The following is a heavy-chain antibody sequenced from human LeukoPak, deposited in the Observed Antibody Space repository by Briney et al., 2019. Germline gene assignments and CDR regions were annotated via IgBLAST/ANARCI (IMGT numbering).Heavy chain of an antibody. CDR1: GYTFTSYG. D-gene: IGHD3-22*01. CDR3: ARASYDSSDYEFFQH. J-gene: IGHJ1*01. Sequence: ASVKVSCKASGYTFTSYGISWVRQAPGQGLEWMGWINAHIGNTNYAQKLQGRVTMTTDTSTSTAYMELRSLRSDDTAVYYCARASYDSSDYEFFQHWGQGTLVTVSS. CDR2: INAHIGNT. V-gene: IGHV1-18*01.